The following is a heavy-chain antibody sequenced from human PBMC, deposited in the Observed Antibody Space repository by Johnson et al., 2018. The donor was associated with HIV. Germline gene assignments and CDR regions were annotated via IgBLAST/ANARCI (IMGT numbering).Heavy chain of an antibody. CDR2: ISYDGSNK. Sequence: QVQLVESGGGVVQPGRSLRLSCAASGFTFSSYAMYWVRQAPGKGLEWVAVISYDGSNKYYADSVKGRFTISRDNAKNSLYLQMSSLRVEDTAVYYCATRDPTYRPGAFDIWGQGTTVTVSS. D-gene: IGHD1-14*01. CDR3: ATRDPTYRPGAFDI. CDR1: GFTFSSYA. V-gene: IGHV3-30-3*01. J-gene: IGHJ3*02.